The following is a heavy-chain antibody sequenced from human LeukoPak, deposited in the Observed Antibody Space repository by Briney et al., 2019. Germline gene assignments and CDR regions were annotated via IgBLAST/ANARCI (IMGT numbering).Heavy chain of an antibody. V-gene: IGHV3-72*01. CDR2: SRDKANSYTT. J-gene: IGHJ4*02. CDR3: ARVRYCSGGSCHSFDY. D-gene: IGHD2-15*01. Sequence: GGSLRLSCAASGXTFSDYYMDWVRQAPGKGLEWVGRSRDKANSYTTEYAASVKGRFTISREDSKISLYLQMNSLKTEDTAVYYCARVRYCSGGSCHSFDYWGQGTPVTVSS. CDR1: GXTFSDYY.